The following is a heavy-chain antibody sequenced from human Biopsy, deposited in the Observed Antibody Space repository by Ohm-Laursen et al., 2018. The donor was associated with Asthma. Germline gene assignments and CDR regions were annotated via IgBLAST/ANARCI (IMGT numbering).Heavy chain of an antibody. CDR2: VSSDGHNI. CDR1: VFVFSQCG. V-gene: IGHV3-30*03. Sequence: SLRLSCSASVFVFSQCGMHWVRQGPGKGLEWVALVSSDGHNIYYEDSLKGRFTISRDSSRNRLYLQINRLTVEDSAVYFCARQSGQDYGDSSGFDIWGQGTKVAVSS. D-gene: IGHD3-22*01. J-gene: IGHJ3*02. CDR3: ARQSGQDYGDSSGFDI.